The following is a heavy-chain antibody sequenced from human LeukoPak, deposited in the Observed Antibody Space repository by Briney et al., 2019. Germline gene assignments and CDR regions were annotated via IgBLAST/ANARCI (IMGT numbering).Heavy chain of an antibody. CDR3: ATGGWYLAY. V-gene: IGHV3-7*01. CDR1: GFTFGSYW. CDR2: IKEDGSEK. D-gene: IGHD6-19*01. Sequence: GGSLRLSCAASGFTFGSYWMSWVRQAPGKGLEWVANIKEDGSEKYYLDSVKGRISISRDNAKNSLYLQINSLKVEDRAVYYCATGGWYLAYWGQGTLVTVSS. J-gene: IGHJ4*02.